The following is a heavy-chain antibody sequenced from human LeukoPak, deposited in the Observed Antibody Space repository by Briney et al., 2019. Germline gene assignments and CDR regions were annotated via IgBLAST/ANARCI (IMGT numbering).Heavy chain of an antibody. CDR2: ISTDSVYT. CDR3: ARESHETGDQ. Sequence: PGGSLRLSCAASGFSLRDYYMSWIRQAPGKGLEWVSYISTDSVYTNYADPVKGRFTISRDNAKNSLYLQMNSLRAEDTAVYYCARESHETGDQWGQGTLVTVSS. CDR1: GFSLRDYY. J-gene: IGHJ4*02. V-gene: IGHV3-11*05.